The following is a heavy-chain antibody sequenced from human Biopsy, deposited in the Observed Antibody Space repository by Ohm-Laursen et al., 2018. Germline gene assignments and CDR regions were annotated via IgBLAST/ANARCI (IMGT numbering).Heavy chain of an antibody. D-gene: IGHD3-22*01. CDR2: VYYTGST. Sequence: TLSLTCTVSGDSISSYYWSWIRQPPGKGLQWIGYVYYTGSTDYNPSLQSRVTISVGTSKNNFSLRLRSVTPADTAIYYCARDRGYYSDRTVPGYFDLWGRGTLVTVSS. CDR3: ARDRGYYSDRTVPGYFDL. V-gene: IGHV4-59*01. J-gene: IGHJ2*01. CDR1: GDSISSYY.